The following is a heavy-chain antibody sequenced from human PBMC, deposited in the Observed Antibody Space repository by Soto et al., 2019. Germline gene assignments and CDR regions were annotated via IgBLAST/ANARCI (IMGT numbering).Heavy chain of an antibody. V-gene: IGHV4-34*01. CDR2: VSHSGNT. J-gene: IGHJ4*02. CDR3: ARAKFESTGWHQFDI. D-gene: IGHD7-27*01. Sequence: PSETLSLTCTVPGGSFTGHFWSWVRQPPGEGLEWIGEVSHSGNTKYYPSLRSRVTLSVDSSKNQISLALTSVTAADTAVYYCARAKFESTGWHQFDIWGQGTLVTVSS. CDR1: GGSFTGHF.